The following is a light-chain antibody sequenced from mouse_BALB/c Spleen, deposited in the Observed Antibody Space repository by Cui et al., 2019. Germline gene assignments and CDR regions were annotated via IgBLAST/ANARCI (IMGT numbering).Light chain of an antibody. CDR2: YPS. CDR3: QQFTSSPSIT. V-gene: IGKV4-50*01. J-gene: IGKJ4*01. CDR1: SSVNY. Sequence: NVLTQSLAIMSASLGEKVTMSCRASSSVNYMYWYQQKTDASHKLWLYYPSTLAPEVPTRFRGSGSGNSYSLTISSRKGEDAATYNCQQFTSSPSITFGSGTKLEIK.